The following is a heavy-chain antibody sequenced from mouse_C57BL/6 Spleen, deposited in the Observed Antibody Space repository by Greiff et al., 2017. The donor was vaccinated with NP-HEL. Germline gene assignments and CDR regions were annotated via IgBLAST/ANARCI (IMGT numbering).Heavy chain of an antibody. J-gene: IGHJ3*01. CDR2: INPGSGGT. V-gene: IGHV1-54*01. CDR1: GYAFTNYL. D-gene: IGHD3-2*02. Sequence: QVQLQQSGAELVRPGTSVKVSCKASGYAFTNYLIEWVKQRPGQGLEWIGVINPGSGGTNYNEKFKGKATLTADKSSSTAYMQLSSLTSEDSAVYFCARGTAQATPFAYWGQGTLVTVSA. CDR3: ARGTAQATPFAY.